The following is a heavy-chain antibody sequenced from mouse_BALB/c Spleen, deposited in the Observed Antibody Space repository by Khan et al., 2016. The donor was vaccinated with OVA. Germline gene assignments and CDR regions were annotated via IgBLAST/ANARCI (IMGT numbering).Heavy chain of an antibody. J-gene: IGHJ3*01. CDR2: IWAGGST. CDR3: ARAFYYGAWFAY. V-gene: IGHV2-9*02. Sequence: QLQESGPGLVAPSQTLSITCTVSGFSLTSYGVHWVRQPPGKGLEWLGAIWAGGSTNHNSALMARLSISKDNSKRQVFSKMNSLQNDDTAMYYCARAFYYGAWFAYWGQGTLVTVSA. CDR1: GFSLTSYG. D-gene: IGHD1-1*01.